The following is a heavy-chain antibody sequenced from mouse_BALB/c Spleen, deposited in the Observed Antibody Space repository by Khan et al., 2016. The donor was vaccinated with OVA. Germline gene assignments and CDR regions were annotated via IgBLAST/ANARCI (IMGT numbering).Heavy chain of an antibody. J-gene: IGHJ3*01. Sequence: VQLVESGAELMKPGASVKISCKATGYTFSTYWIAWVKQRPGHGLEWIAEILPGSGRTNYNEKFKGKATFTADTSSNTAFMQLSSLTSEDSAVYYCARGNYDGSSSWLGYWGQGTLVTDYA. CDR1: GYTFSTYW. CDR3: ARGNYDGSSSWLGY. CDR2: ILPGSGRT. D-gene: IGHD1-1*01. V-gene: IGHV1-9*01.